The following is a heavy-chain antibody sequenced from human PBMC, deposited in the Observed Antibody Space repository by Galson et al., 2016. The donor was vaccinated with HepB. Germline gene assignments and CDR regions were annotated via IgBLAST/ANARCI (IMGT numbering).Heavy chain of an antibody. CDR1: GYTFTDYY. V-gene: IGHV1-2*04. Sequence: SVKVSCKASGYTFTDYYMHWVQQAPGQGLEWMGWINPNSGGTNYAQKFQGWVTMTRDTSISTAYMELSRLRSDDTAVYYCASGRDGYTLLRDYWGQGTLVTVSS. CDR3: ASGRDGYTLLRDY. D-gene: IGHD5-24*01. J-gene: IGHJ4*02. CDR2: INPNSGGT.